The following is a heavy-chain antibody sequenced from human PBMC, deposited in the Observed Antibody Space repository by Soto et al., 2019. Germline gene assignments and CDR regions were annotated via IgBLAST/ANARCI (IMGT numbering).Heavy chain of an antibody. CDR3: ARDEGFAVGY. J-gene: IGHJ4*02. D-gene: IGHD1-26*01. V-gene: IGHV3-11*06. CDR2: ISGNSGDT. CDR1: GFTFSDHY. Sequence: GSLRLSCATSGFTFSDHYMSWIRQSPDKGLEWLSYISGNSGDTNYADSVKGQFTISRDNSKNSLYLQMNSLRDEDTAVYYCARDEGFAVGYWGQGTLVTVAS.